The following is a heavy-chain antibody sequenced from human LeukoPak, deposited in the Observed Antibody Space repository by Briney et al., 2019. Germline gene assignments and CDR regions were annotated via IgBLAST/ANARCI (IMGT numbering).Heavy chain of an antibody. D-gene: IGHD3-9*01. V-gene: IGHV4-4*07. CDR3: AREVLRYFDWLQHNWFDP. CDR1: GGSISSYY. J-gene: IGHJ5*02. Sequence: SETLSLTCTVSGGSISSYYWSWIRQPPGKGLEWIGRIYTSGSTNYNPSLKSRVTMSVDTSKNQFSLKLSSVTAADTAVYYCAREVLRYFDWLQHNWFDPWGQGTLVTVSS. CDR2: IYTSGST.